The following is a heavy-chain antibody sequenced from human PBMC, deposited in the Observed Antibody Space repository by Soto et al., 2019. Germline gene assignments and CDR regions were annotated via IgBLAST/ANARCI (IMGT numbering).Heavy chain of an antibody. CDR3: VRHQTGTIATY. V-gene: IGHV4-39*01. Sequence: PSETLSLTCTVSGGSVSSSTYYWVWIRQPPGRGLEWIGTIYYSGSTYCDPSLKSRVTMSVDMSRNQLSLKLSSVTAADTAVYYCVRHQTGTIATYWGQGTLVTVSS. J-gene: IGHJ4*02. CDR1: GGSVSSSTYY. CDR2: IYYSGST. D-gene: IGHD2-15*01.